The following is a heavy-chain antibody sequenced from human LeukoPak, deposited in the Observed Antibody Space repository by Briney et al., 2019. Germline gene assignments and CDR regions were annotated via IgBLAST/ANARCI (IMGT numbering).Heavy chain of an antibody. D-gene: IGHD3-22*01. Sequence: ASVKVSCXASGYTFTGYYMHWVRQAPGQGLEWMGWINPNSGGTNYAQKFQGRVTMTRDTSISTAYMELSRLRSDDTAVYYCARDFTMIVVVGAFDIWGQGTMVTVSS. CDR1: GYTFTGYY. V-gene: IGHV1-2*02. CDR3: ARDFTMIVVVGAFDI. CDR2: INPNSGGT. J-gene: IGHJ3*02.